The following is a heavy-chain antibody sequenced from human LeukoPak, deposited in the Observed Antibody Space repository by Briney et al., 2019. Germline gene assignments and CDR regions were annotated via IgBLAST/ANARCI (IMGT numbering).Heavy chain of an antibody. CDR2: INPNSGGT. Sequence: ASVKVSCKASGYTFTGYYMHWVRQAPGQGLEWMGWINPNSGGTNYAQKFQGRVTMTRDMSTSTVYMELSSLRSEDTAVYYCATFPSSSYRIDAFDIWGQGTMVTVSS. CDR1: GYTFTGYY. D-gene: IGHD6-13*01. V-gene: IGHV1-2*02. CDR3: ATFPSSSYRIDAFDI. J-gene: IGHJ3*02.